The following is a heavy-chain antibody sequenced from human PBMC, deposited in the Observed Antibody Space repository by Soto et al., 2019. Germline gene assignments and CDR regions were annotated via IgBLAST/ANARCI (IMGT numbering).Heavy chain of an antibody. CDR3: ARDRIAAAGTSNYYYHGMDV. J-gene: IGHJ6*02. D-gene: IGHD6-13*01. V-gene: IGHV4-4*02. CDR2: IYHSGST. CDR1: GGSVSSSNW. Sequence: SETLSLTCAVSGGSVSSSNWWSWVRQPPGKGLEWIGEIYHSGSTNYNPSLKSRVTISVDKSKNQFSLKLSSVTAADTAVYYCARDRIAAAGTSNYYYHGMDVWGQGTTVTVS.